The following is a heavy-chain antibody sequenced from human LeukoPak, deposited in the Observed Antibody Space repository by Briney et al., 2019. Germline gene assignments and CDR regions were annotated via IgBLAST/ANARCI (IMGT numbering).Heavy chain of an antibody. V-gene: IGHV7-4-1*02. D-gene: IGHD2-2*01. CDR1: GYTFTSYA. CDR3: ARQGPGYCGTTSCYGVDY. Sequence: GASVKVSCKTSGYTFTSYAMNWVRQAPGQGLEWMGWINTDTGNPTYAQGFTGRFVFSLDTSVSTAYLQISSLNAEDTAVYYCARQGPGYCGTTSCYGVDYWGQGTLVTVSS. CDR2: INTDTGNP. J-gene: IGHJ4*02.